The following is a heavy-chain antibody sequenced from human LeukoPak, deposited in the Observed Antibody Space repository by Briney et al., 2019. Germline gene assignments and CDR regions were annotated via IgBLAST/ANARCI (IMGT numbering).Heavy chain of an antibody. V-gene: IGHV3-33*01. D-gene: IGHD2-15*01. Sequence: PGGSLRLSCAASGYTFSNYGMHWVRQAPGKGLEWVAVIWYDGSNEYYADSVKGRFTISRDNSKNTSYLQMSSLRAEDTAVYYCARDLDQRFRHGSGTNDVLDIWGQGTMVTVSS. J-gene: IGHJ3*02. CDR3: ARDLDQRFRHGSGTNDVLDI. CDR1: GYTFSNYG. CDR2: IWYDGSNE.